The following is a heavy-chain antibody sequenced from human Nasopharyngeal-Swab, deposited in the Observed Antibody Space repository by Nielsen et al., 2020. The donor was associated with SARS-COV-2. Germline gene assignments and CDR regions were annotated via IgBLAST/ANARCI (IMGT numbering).Heavy chain of an antibody. CDR2: IYYSGST. V-gene: IGHV4-39*01. D-gene: IGHD5-18*01. CDR3: ARLETVDTAMVTGGYFDY. Sequence: SETLSLTCTVSGGSISSSSYYWGWIRQPPGKGLEWIGSIYYSGSTYYNPSLKSRVTISVDTSKNQFSLKLSSVIAADTAVYYCARLETVDTAMVTGGYFDYWGQGTLVTVSS. J-gene: IGHJ4*02. CDR1: GGSISSSSYY.